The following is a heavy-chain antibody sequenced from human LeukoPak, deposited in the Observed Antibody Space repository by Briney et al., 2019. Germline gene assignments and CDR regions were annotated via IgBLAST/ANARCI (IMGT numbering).Heavy chain of an antibody. J-gene: IGHJ4*02. CDR1: GYTFTGYY. CDR3: ASHMEDYYDSSGYSY. V-gene: IGHV1-2*02. D-gene: IGHD3-22*01. CDR2: INPNSGGT. Sequence: ASVKVSCKASGYTFTGYYMHWVRQAPGQGLEWMGWINPNSGGTNYAQKFQGRVTMTRDTSISTAYMELSRLRSDDTAVYYCASHMEDYYDSSGYSYWGQGTLVTVSS.